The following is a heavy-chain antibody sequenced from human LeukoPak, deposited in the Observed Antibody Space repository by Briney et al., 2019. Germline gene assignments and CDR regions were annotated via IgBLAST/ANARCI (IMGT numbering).Heavy chain of an antibody. CDR2: ISAYNGNT. V-gene: IGHV1-18*04. Sequence: ASVKVSCKASGYTFTGYYMHWVRQAPGQGLEWMGWISAYNGNTNYAQKLQGRVTMTTDTSTSTAYMELRSLRSDDTAVYYCARDLGVLRYFDWLSWGFDPWGQGTLVTVSS. D-gene: IGHD3-9*01. CDR1: GYTFTGYY. CDR3: ARDLGVLRYFDWLSWGFDP. J-gene: IGHJ5*02.